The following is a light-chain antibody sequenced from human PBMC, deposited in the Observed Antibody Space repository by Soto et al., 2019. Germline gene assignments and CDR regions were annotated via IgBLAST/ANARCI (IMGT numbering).Light chain of an antibody. CDR2: DVS. CDR3: SAYTSSSTPYV. V-gene: IGLV2-14*01. Sequence: QSALTQPASVSGSPGPSITISCTGTSSDVGAYNYVSWYQQHPGKAPKLMIYDVSNRPSGVSNRFSGSKSGNTASLTISGLQADDEADYYCSAYTSSSTPYVFGIGTKLTVL. CDR1: SSDVGAYNY. J-gene: IGLJ1*01.